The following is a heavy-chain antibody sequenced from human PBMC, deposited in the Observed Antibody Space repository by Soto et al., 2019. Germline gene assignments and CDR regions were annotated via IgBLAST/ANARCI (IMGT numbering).Heavy chain of an antibody. CDR3: ARRHLAVAVSPWFDP. Sequence: QVTLKESGPVLVKPTETLTLRCTVSGLSITDSEMGVSWIRQPPGQPLEWLAHIDSSGEKSYRTFLKSRLAIPKDTSKSRIVLTMTNMDPADTATYYCARRHLAVAVSPWFDPWGQGIPVTVSS. CDR1: GLSITDSEMG. J-gene: IGHJ5*02. V-gene: IGHV2-26*01. D-gene: IGHD6-19*01. CDR2: IDSSGEK.